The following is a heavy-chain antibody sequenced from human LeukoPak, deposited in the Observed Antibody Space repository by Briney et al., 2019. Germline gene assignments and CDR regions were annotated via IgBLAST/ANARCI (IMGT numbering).Heavy chain of an antibody. CDR2: IYYSGST. D-gene: IGHD3-22*01. CDR3: ARDPPYDSSD. J-gene: IGHJ4*02. CDR1: GGSISSSSYF. V-gene: IGHV4-39*07. Sequence: PSETLSLTCTVSGGSISSSSYFWGWTRQPPGKGLEWIGSIYYSGSTYYNPSLKSRVTISVDTSKNQFSLKLSSVTAADTAVYYCARDPPYDSSDWGQGTLVTVSS.